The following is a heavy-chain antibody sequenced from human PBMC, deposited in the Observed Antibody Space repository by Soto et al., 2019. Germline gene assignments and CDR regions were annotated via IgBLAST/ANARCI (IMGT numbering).Heavy chain of an antibody. Sequence: ASVKVSCKASGYTFTSYGISWVRQAPGQGLEWMGWISAYNGNTNYAQKLQGRVTMTTDTSTSTAYMELRSLRSDDTAVYYCASVVAVLRYFDWSDGSAFDIWGQGTMVTVSS. CDR2: ISAYNGNT. V-gene: IGHV1-18*01. D-gene: IGHD3-9*01. CDR3: ASVVAVLRYFDWSDGSAFDI. CDR1: GYTFTSYG. J-gene: IGHJ3*02.